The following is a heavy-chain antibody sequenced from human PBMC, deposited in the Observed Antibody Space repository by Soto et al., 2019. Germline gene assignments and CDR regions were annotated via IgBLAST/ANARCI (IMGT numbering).Heavy chain of an antibody. J-gene: IGHJ6*02. D-gene: IGHD3-10*01. Sequence: SETLSLTCAVYGGSFSGYYWSWIRQPPGKGLEWIGGINHSGSTNYNPSLKSRVTISVDTSKNQFSLKLSSVTAADTAVYYCARALPNYYGSGSYLPFRYYYGMDVWGQGTTVTVSS. CDR3: ARALPNYYGSGSYLPFRYYYGMDV. V-gene: IGHV4-34*01. CDR2: INHSGST. CDR1: GGSFSGYY.